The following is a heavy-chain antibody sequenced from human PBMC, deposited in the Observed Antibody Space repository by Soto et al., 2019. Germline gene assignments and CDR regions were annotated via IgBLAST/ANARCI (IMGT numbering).Heavy chain of an antibody. CDR3: AKDHKVTLVREATFEQ. D-gene: IGHD3-10*01. Sequence: SLRLSFAASGFTFDDYSMHGVRQAPGKGLEWVSGISWNSGRIGYADSVKGRFTISRDNAKNSLYLQMNSLRREDTALYYCAKDHKVTLVREATFEQWGKGTLVTVSS. V-gene: IGHV3-9*01. J-gene: IGHJ4*02. CDR2: ISWNSGRI. CDR1: GFTFDDYS.